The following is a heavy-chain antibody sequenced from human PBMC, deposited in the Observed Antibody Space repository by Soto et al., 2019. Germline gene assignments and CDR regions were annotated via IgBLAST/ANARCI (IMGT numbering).Heavy chain of an antibody. D-gene: IGHD6-19*01. J-gene: IGHJ4*02. V-gene: IGHV3-30*18. CDR3: AKDRSSDWSLDN. CDR1: GFTFSNFG. CDR2: ISYGGSNE. Sequence: WGSLRLSCAASGFTFSNFGIHWVRQSPGKGLEWVALISYGGSNEFYAESVKGRLTISRDNSKNTVFLQMNSLRTEDTAVYYCAKDRSSDWSLDNWGQGALVTVSS.